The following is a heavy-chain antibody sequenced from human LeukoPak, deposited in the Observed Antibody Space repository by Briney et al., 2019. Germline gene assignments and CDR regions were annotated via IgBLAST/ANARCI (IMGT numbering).Heavy chain of an antibody. Sequence: PSETLSLTCTVSGGSISSSSYYWGWIRQPPGKGLEWIGSIYYSGSTYYNPSLKSRVTISVDTSKNQFSLKLSSVTAADTAVYYSYYGSGSYYIDYWGQGTLVTVSS. V-gene: IGHV4-39*01. CDR3: YYGSGSYYIDY. D-gene: IGHD3-10*01. J-gene: IGHJ4*02. CDR2: IYYSGST. CDR1: GGSISSSSYY.